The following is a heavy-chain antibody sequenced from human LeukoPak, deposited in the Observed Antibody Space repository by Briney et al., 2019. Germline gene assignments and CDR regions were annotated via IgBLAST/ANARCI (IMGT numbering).Heavy chain of an antibody. D-gene: IGHD3-10*01. Sequence: GGSLRLSCAASGFTLSSNSMSWVRQAPGKGLEWVSIIYSGGSTYYADSVKGRFTISRDSSKNTLYLQMNSLRAEDTAVYCCARRGSGSSFFDYWGQGTLVTVSS. CDR3: ARRGSGSSFFDY. CDR2: IYSGGST. V-gene: IGHV3-66*01. J-gene: IGHJ4*02. CDR1: GFTLSSNS.